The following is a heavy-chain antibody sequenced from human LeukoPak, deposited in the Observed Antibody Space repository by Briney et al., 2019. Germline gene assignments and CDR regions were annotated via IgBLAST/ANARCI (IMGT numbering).Heavy chain of an antibody. CDR3: VTESY. J-gene: IGHJ4*02. CDR2: FDPKNDET. V-gene: IGHV1-24*01. Sequence: ASVKVSCKVSGYTLTELSIHWVRQAVGKGLEWMGGFDPKNDETIYAQKFQGRITMTEDTSTDTAYMELSSLRSDDTAIYYCVTESYWGPGTLVSVSS. CDR1: GYTLTELS.